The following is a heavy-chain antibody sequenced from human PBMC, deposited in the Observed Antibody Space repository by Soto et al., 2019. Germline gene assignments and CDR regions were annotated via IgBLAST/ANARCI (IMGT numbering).Heavy chain of an antibody. V-gene: IGHV3-23*01. J-gene: IGHJ2*01. CDR2: IGAYGGTT. Sequence: GGALRVSCSSSGCAFIGSVMGWVRQAPGKGLDWVSTIGAYGGTTYYADSVKGRFTISRDTSMNTLYLEMNSLRAEDTAVYYCASSLSGYNYWYFDLRGRGTLVTVSS. CDR1: GCAFIGSV. CDR3: ASSLSGYNYWYFDL. D-gene: IGHD3-22*01.